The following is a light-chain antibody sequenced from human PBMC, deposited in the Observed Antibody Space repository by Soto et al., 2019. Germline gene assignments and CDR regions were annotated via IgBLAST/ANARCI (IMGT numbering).Light chain of an antibody. V-gene: IGLV2-14*01. Sequence: QPVLTQPASVSGSPGQSITISCTGTSSDVGGYNYVSWYQQHPGKAPKLMIYEVSNRPSGISDRFSGSKSGNTASLTISGLQADDEADYYCISYRSSRTVVFGGGTKLTVL. CDR3: ISYRSSRTVV. CDR1: SSDVGGYNY. CDR2: EVS. J-gene: IGLJ2*01.